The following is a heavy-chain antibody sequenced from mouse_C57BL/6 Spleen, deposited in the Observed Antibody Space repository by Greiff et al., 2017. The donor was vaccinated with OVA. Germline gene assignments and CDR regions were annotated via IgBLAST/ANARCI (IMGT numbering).Heavy chain of an antibody. D-gene: IGHD4-1*01. CDR3: ASYLGRGFDY. V-gene: IGHV5-6*01. Sequence: EVQVVESGGDLVKPGGSLKLSCAASGFTFSSYGMSWVRQTPDKRLEWVATISSGGSYTYYPDSVKGRFTISRDNAKNTLYLQMSSLKSEDTAMYYCASYLGRGFDYWGQGTTLTVSS. CDR1: GFTFSSYG. J-gene: IGHJ2*01. CDR2: ISSGGSYT.